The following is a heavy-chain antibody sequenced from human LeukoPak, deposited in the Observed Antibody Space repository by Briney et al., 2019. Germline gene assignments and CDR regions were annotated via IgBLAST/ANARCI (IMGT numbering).Heavy chain of an antibody. J-gene: IGHJ6*02. CDR2: ISGSGGST. CDR3: AKSSGYYYYYGMDV. V-gene: IGHV3-23*01. D-gene: IGHD3-22*01. Sequence: GGSLRLSCAASGFTFSSYAMSWVRQAPGKGLEWVSAISGSGGSTYYADSVKGRFTISRDNSKNTLYLQMNSLRAEDTAVYYCAKSSGYYYYYGMDVWGQGTTVTVSS. CDR1: GFTFSSYA.